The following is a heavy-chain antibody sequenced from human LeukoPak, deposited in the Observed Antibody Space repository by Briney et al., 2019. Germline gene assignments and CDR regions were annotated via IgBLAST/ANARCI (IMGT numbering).Heavy chain of an antibody. Sequence: PSETLSLTCTVSGGSLSSYYWSWIRQPPGKGLEWIGYIYYSGSTNYNPSLKSRVTISVDTSKNQFTLKLSSVTAADTAVYYCARARTTVTTPYFDYWGQGTLVTVSS. CDR3: ARARTTVTTPYFDY. V-gene: IGHV4-59*01. CDR1: GGSLSSYY. D-gene: IGHD4-17*01. CDR2: IYYSGST. J-gene: IGHJ4*02.